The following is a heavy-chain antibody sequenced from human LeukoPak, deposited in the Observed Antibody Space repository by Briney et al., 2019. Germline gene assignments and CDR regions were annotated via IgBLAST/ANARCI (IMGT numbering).Heavy chain of an antibody. V-gene: IGHV4-59*01. CDR2: IYYSGST. D-gene: IGHD5-24*01. Sequence: SETLSLTCSVSDGSINSYYWSWIRQPPGKGLEWIGYIYYSGSTNYNPSLKSRVTISVDTSKNQFSLKLSSVTAADTAVYYCARGEGWLANDYWGQGTLVTVSS. CDR3: ARGEGWLANDY. CDR1: DGSINSYY. J-gene: IGHJ4*02.